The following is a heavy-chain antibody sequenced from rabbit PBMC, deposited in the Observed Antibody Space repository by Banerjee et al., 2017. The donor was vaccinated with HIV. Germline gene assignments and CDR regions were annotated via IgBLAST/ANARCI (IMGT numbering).Heavy chain of an antibody. Sequence: LSCTASGFSLSNNYVMCWVRQAPGKGLEWIGCINTGSSGSTWYASWARGRFTISKTSSTTVTLQMTSLTAADTATYFCARDRDTGTVYYFDLWGPGTLVTVS. J-gene: IGHJ6*01. CDR2: INTGSSGST. CDR3: ARDRDTGTVYYFDL. CDR1: GFSLSNNYV. V-gene: IGHV1S40*01. D-gene: IGHD7-1*01.